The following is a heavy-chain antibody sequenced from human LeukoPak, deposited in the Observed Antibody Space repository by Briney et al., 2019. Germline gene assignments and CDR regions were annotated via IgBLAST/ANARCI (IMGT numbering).Heavy chain of an antibody. J-gene: IGHJ4*02. CDR2: IYYSGST. V-gene: IGHV4-39*01. CDR1: GGSVTSSSYY. Sequence: SETLSLTCTVSGGSVTSSSYYWAWIRRPPGKGLEWIGSIYYSGSTSYNPSLKSRVTISVDTSKSQFSLKLTSVTAADTAVYYCARQPEGAVAGPVDYWGQGTLVTVSS. CDR3: ARQPEGAVAGPVDY. D-gene: IGHD6-19*01.